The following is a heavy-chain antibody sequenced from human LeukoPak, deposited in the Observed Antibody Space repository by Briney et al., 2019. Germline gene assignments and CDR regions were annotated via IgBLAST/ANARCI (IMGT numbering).Heavy chain of an antibody. CDR3: ATDTSNTLWFGEITLDY. V-gene: IGHV3-9*03. J-gene: IGHJ4*02. CDR1: GFTFDDYA. CDR2: ISWNSGSI. Sequence: GGSLRLSCAASGFTFDDYAMHWVRQAPGRGLEWVSGISWNSGSIGYADSVKGRFTISRDNAKNSLFLQMNSLRAEDMALYYCATDTSNTLWFGEITLDYWGQGTLVIVSS. D-gene: IGHD3-10*01.